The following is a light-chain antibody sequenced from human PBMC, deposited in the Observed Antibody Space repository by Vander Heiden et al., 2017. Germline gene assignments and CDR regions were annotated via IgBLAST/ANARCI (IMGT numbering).Light chain of an antibody. Sequence: KYLLTQPHPLSDSPGKTVTISCTSSSGSIASRYGQWYQQRPDSSPITVIYEDNQRPSGVPGRFSGSIDRSSNSASLSISGLRTEDEADYYCQSYEAGALVFGGGTKLTVL. CDR1: SGSIASRY. V-gene: IGLV6-57*01. CDR3: QSYEAGALV. J-gene: IGLJ2*01. CDR2: EDN.